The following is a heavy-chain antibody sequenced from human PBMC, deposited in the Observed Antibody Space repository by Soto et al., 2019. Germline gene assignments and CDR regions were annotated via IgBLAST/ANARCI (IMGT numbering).Heavy chain of an antibody. V-gene: IGHV3-23*01. Sequence: EVQLLESGGGLVQPGGSLRLSCAASGFTFSSYAMSWVRQAPGKGLEWVSAISGSGGSTYYADSVKGRFTISRDKSKNTRYLQMNSLRAKDTAVYYCAKARSQYYDFWSGYPVDYWGQGALVTVSS. CDR3: AKARSQYYDFWSGYPVDY. D-gene: IGHD3-3*01. J-gene: IGHJ4*02. CDR1: GFTFSSYA. CDR2: ISGSGGST.